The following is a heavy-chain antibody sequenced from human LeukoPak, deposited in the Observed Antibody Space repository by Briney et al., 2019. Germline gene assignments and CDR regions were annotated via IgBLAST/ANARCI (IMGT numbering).Heavy chain of an antibody. CDR1: GDSISGYY. J-gene: IGHJ6*03. D-gene: IGHD6-19*01. V-gene: IGHV4-4*07. Sequence: SETLSLTCSVSGDSISGYYWSWLRQAAGEGLEWIGRLYTSGETNYNPSLKSRIAMSFDTSRNQFSLRLTSVTAADTAVYFCARGGIAVPGYYYFCYMDVWGKGTTVTVSS. CDR3: ARGGIAVPGYYYFCYMDV. CDR2: LYTSGET.